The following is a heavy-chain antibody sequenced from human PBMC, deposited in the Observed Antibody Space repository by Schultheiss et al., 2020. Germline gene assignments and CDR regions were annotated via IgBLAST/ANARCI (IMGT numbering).Heavy chain of an antibody. J-gene: IGHJ4*02. CDR3: ASREDGYMSLY. Sequence: SETLSLTCAVYGGSFSAYYWSWIRQPPGKGLEWIGHIYYSGGTNYNPSLKSRVTMSVDTSKNQFSLKLSSVTAADTAVYYCASREDGYMSLYWGQGTLVTVYS. D-gene: IGHD5-24*01. CDR1: GGSFSAYY. V-gene: IGHV4-59*08. CDR2: IYYSGGT.